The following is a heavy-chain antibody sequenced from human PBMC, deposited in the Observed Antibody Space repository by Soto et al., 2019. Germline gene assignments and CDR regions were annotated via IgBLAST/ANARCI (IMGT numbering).Heavy chain of an antibody. Sequence: PSETLSLTCTVSGGSISSYYWSWIRQPPGKGLEWIGYIYYSGSTNYNPSLRSRVTISADRSENKFSLTLKSVTAADTAVYFCARDFERSAIGPWGQGTSVTVSS. CDR3: ARDFERSAIGP. CDR1: GGSISSYY. CDR2: IYYSGST. J-gene: IGHJ5*02. V-gene: IGHV4-59*12. D-gene: IGHD3-9*01.